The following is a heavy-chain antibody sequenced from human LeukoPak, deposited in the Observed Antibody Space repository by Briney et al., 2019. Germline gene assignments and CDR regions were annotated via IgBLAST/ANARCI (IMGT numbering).Heavy chain of an antibody. V-gene: IGHV4-38-2*02. CDR2: IYHSGST. Sequence: PSETLSLTCTVSGYSISSGYYWGWIRQPPGKGLEWIGSIYHSGSTYYNPSLKSRVTISVDTSKNQFSLKLSSVTAADTAVYYCARQGQHYFDYWGQGTLVTVSS. J-gene: IGHJ4*02. D-gene: IGHD2-2*01. CDR3: ARQGQHYFDY. CDR1: GYSISSGYY.